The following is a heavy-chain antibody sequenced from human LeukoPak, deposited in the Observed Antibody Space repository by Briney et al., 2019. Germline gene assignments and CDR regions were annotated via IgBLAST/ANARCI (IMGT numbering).Heavy chain of an antibody. J-gene: IGHJ2*01. Sequence: GGSLRLSCAASGFTFSSYEMNWVRQAPGKGLEWVSYISSSGSTIYYADSVKGRFTISRDNAKNSLYLQMNSLRAEDTAVYYCARVDYDILTGYSIYWYFDLWGRGTLVTVSS. CDR2: ISSSGSTI. CDR1: GFTFSSYE. CDR3: ARVDYDILTGYSIYWYFDL. D-gene: IGHD3-9*01. V-gene: IGHV3-48*03.